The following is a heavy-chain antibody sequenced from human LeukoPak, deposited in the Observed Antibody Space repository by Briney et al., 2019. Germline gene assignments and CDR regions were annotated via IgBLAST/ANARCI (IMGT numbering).Heavy chain of an antibody. CDR1: GGSISSGGYY. CDR3: ARRKGDFDY. D-gene: IGHD1-26*01. V-gene: IGHV4-30-2*01. Sequence: SETLSLTCTVSGGSISSGGYYWSWIRQPPGKGLEWIGYIYHSGSTYYNPSLKSRVTISVDRSKNQFSLKLSSVTAADTAVYYCARRKGDFDYWGQGTLVTVSS. J-gene: IGHJ4*02. CDR2: IYHSGST.